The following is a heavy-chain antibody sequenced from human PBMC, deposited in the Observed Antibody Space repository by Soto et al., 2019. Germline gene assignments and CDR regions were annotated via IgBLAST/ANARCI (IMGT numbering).Heavy chain of an antibody. CDR2: VSGSGGGT. CDR3: AKPPDYNWNDY. D-gene: IGHD1-20*01. J-gene: IGHJ4*02. Sequence: EVQLLESGGGLVQPGGSLRLSCAASGFTFSSYIMSWVRQAPGKGLEWISAVSGSGGGTYYADSVKGRFTISRDNSKDTLYLQMNNLRAEDTAVYYCAKPPDYNWNDYWGQGTLVTVSS. CDR1: GFTFSSYI. V-gene: IGHV3-23*01.